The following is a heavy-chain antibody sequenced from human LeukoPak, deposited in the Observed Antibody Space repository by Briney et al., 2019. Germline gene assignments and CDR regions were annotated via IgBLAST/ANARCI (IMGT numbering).Heavy chain of an antibody. J-gene: IGHJ4*02. D-gene: IGHD3-10*01. CDR3: ARDRGLWFGERVYYFDC. V-gene: IGHV3-7*01. CDR2: IKQDGSEK. CDR1: GFTFSSYW. Sequence: GGSLRLSCAASGFTFSSYWMSWVRQAPGKGLEWVANIKQDGSEKYYVDPVKGRFTISRDNAKTPLFLQMNSLRAENTAVYYCARDRGLWFGERVYYFDCWGQGTLVTVSS.